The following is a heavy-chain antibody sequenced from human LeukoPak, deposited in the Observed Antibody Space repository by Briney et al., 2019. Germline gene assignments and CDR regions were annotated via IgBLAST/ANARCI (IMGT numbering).Heavy chain of an antibody. J-gene: IGHJ4*02. CDR3: ARWSRDYYDSSGYYSDY. D-gene: IGHD3-22*01. V-gene: IGHV3-7*01. CDR1: GFTFSSYW. Sequence: GGSLRLSCAASGFTFSSYWMSWVRQAPGKGLEWVANIKQDGSEKYYVDSVKGRFTISRDNAKNSLYLQMKSLRAEDTAVYYCARWSRDYYDSSGYYSDYWGQGTLVTVSS. CDR2: IKQDGSEK.